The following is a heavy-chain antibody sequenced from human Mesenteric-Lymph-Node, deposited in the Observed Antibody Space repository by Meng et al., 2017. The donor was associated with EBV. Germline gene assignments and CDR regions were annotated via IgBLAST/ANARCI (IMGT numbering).Heavy chain of an antibody. CDR1: GGSFSGYY. D-gene: IGHD4-11*01. CDR2: INHSGVA. CDR3: ASRGDGIYSNYDWFDR. J-gene: IGHJ5*02. Sequence: QMQLQRWGAGLLKPSETLSLTCAVYGGSFSGYYWSWIRQPPGKGLEWIGEINHSGVASYNPSLRSRVTISLDTSKNQFSLKLNSVTAADTAVYYCASRGDGIYSNYDWFDRWGQGTLVTVSS. V-gene: IGHV4-34*01.